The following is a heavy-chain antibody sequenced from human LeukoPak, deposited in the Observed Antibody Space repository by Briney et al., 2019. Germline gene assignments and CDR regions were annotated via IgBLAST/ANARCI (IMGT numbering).Heavy chain of an antibody. CDR3: AGETPNSFNFDP. CDR2: IKPGGGGT. D-gene: IGHD4-11*01. J-gene: IGHJ5*02. CDR1: GHTFTSYY. Sequence: GASVKVSCKASGHTFTSYYMHWVRQAPGQGLEWMGMIKPGGGGTTCPQKFQGRVTMTRDTSTSTVYMELSSLRSEDTAMYYCAGETPNSFNFDPWGQGTLVTVSS. V-gene: IGHV1-46*01.